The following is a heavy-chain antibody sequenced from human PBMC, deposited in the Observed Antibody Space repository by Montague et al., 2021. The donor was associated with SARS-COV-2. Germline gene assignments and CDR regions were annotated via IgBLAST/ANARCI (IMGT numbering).Heavy chain of an antibody. Sequence: SETLSLTCTVSGYSISSGYYWGWIRQPPGKGLEWIGSIYHSGSTYYNPSLKSRVTISVDTSKNQFSLKLSSVTAADTAVYYCARVVRYYDFWSGRSQTSPDYWGQGTLVTVSS. CDR3: ARVVRYYDFWSGRSQTSPDY. J-gene: IGHJ4*02. CDR2: IYHSGST. D-gene: IGHD3-3*01. V-gene: IGHV4-38-2*02. CDR1: GYSISSGYY.